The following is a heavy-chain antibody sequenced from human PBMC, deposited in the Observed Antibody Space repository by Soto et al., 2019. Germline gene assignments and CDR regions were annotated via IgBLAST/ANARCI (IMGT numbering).Heavy chain of an antibody. CDR3: AKKTGRYFDWLLYLDY. CDR1: GFAFSSYA. J-gene: IGHJ4*02. CDR2: ISGSGGIT. V-gene: IGHV3-23*01. D-gene: IGHD3-9*01. Sequence: GGSLRLSCAASGFAFSSYAMSWVRQAPGKGLEWVSAISGSGGITYYADSVKGRFTISRDNSKNTLYLQMNSLRAEDTAVYYCAKKTGRYFDWLLYLDYWGQGTLVTVSS.